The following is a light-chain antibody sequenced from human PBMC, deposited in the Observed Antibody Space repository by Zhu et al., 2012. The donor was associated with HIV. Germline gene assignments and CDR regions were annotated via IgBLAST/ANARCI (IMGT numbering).Light chain of an antibody. CDR3: QQSFDTPIT. V-gene: IGKV1-39*01. CDR2: TAS. Sequence: DIQMTQSPSSLSASVGDRVTITCRTSHRFSNYLNWYQQKPGKAPKLLIYTASYLQSGVPSRFSGSGSGTDLTLTISNLQPEDFATYYCQQSFDTPITFGQGTRLEIK. CDR1: HRFSNY. J-gene: IGKJ5*01.